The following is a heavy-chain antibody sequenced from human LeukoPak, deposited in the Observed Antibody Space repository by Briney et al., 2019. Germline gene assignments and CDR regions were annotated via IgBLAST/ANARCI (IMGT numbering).Heavy chain of an antibody. D-gene: IGHD2-15*01. CDR3: ARAYYCGGGSCKLEY. V-gene: IGHV5-51*01. CDR1: GCLFNSCW. Sequence: GASLQISCQGSGCLFNSCWIAWVRQMPGKGLEWMGIIYPGESDTRYSPSLEGQSTISADKSINTAYLRWSSLKASDTAMYYCARAYYCGGGSCKLEYWGQGTLVTVSS. J-gene: IGHJ4*02. CDR2: IYPGESDT.